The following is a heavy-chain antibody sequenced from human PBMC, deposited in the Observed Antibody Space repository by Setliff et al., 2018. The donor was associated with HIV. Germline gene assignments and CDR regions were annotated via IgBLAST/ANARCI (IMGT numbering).Heavy chain of an antibody. J-gene: IGHJ4*02. CDR1: GGPFSGYH. CDR3: ARAYSTGWVDF. CDR2: INSGGST. V-gene: IGHV4-34*01. Sequence: SETLSLTCAVYGGPFSGYHWTWIRQPPGEGLEWIGDINSGGSTHHNSSLKSRVAISVDTSKNQFSLKVTSVTAADTAVYYCARAYSTGWVDFWGREPWSPSPQ. D-gene: IGHD6-19*01.